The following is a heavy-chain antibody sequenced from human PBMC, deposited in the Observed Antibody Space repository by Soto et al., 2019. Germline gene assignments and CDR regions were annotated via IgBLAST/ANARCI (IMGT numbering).Heavy chain of an antibody. CDR1: GFTFSSYG. CDR3: ARDRVLRSGWDYYYYGMDV. V-gene: IGHV3-33*01. CDR2: IWYDGSNK. D-gene: IGHD6-19*01. J-gene: IGHJ6*02. Sequence: QVQLVESGGGVVQPGMSLRLSCAASGFTFSSYGMHWVRQAPGKGLEWVADIWYDGSNKYYADSVKDRFTISRENSKNTLYLQMNSLRAEYTAVYYCARDRVLRSGWDYYYYGMDVCGQGTTVTVSS.